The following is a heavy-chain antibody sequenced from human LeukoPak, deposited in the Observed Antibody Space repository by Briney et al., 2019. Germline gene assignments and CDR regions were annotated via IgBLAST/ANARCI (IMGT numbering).Heavy chain of an antibody. J-gene: IGHJ3*02. CDR3: ARYFWSSSEGDDAFDI. Sequence: ASETLSLTCTVSGGSISSYCWSWIRQPPGKGLEWIGYIYYIGSTNYNPSLKSRVTISVDTSKNQFSLKLSSVTAADTAVYYCARYFWSSSEGDDAFDIWGQGTMVTVSS. V-gene: IGHV4-59*13. D-gene: IGHD6-6*01. CDR2: IYYIGST. CDR1: GGSISSYC.